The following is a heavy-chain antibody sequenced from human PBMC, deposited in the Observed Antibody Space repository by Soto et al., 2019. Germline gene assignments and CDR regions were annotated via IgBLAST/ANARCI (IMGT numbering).Heavy chain of an antibody. CDR1: GFTFSSYA. J-gene: IGHJ6*02. CDR2: ISYDGSNK. V-gene: IGHV3-30-3*01. CDR3: ARDGKYSSSSRPYYYYGMDV. D-gene: IGHD6-6*01. Sequence: GGSLRLSCAASGFTFSSYAMHWVRQAPGKGLEWVAVISYDGSNKYYADSVKGRFTISRDNSKNTLYLQMNSLRAEDTAVYYCARDGKYSSSSRPYYYYGMDVWGQGTTVTVPS.